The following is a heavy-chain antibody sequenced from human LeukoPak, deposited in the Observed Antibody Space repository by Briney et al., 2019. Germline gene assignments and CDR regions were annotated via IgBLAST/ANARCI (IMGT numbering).Heavy chain of an antibody. CDR2: INPNSGGT. CDR3: ARGSAGYCSGGSCYWFDP. J-gene: IGHJ5*02. D-gene: IGHD2-15*01. CDR1: GYTFTGYY. Sequence: GASVKVSCKASGYTFTGYYMHWVRQAPGQGLEWMGRINPNSGGTNYAQKFQGRVTMTRDTSISAAYMELCRLRSDDTAVYYCARGSAGYCSGGSCYWFDPWGQGTLVTVSS. V-gene: IGHV1-2*06.